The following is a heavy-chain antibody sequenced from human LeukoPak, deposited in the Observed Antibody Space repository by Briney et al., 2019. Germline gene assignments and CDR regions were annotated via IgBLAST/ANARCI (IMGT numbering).Heavy chain of an antibody. Sequence: GGSLRLSCAASGFTFSSYAMHWVRQAPGKGLEYVSAISSNGGSTYYANSVKGRFTISRDNSKNTLYLQMGSLRAEDMAVYYCARDRESSSSGWFDPWGQGTLVTVSS. D-gene: IGHD6-6*01. J-gene: IGHJ5*02. V-gene: IGHV3-64*01. CDR1: GFTFSSYA. CDR3: ARDRESSSSGWFDP. CDR2: ISSNGGST.